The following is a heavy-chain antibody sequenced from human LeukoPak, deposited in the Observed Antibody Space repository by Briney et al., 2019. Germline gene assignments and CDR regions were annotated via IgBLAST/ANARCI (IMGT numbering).Heavy chain of an antibody. V-gene: IGHV3-74*01. J-gene: IGHJ4*02. CDR3: ARGPNSNWSGPDF. Sequence: GGSLRLSCTASGFSFSGHWMHWARQLPGEGLVWVSRISPTGSTTSYADSVKGRFTVSRDNAKNTLYLQVNNLRAEDTAVYYCARGPNSNWSGPDFWGQGTLLTVSS. CDR1: GFSFSGHW. CDR2: ISPTGSTT. D-gene: IGHD6-6*01.